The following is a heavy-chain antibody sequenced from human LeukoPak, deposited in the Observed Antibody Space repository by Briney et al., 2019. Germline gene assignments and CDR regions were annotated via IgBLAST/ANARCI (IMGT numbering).Heavy chain of an antibody. D-gene: IGHD4-11*01. J-gene: IGHJ6*03. CDR2: IYYSGST. CDR1: GGSISSSSYY. V-gene: IGHV4-39*07. Sequence: SETLSLTCTVSGGSISSSSYYWGWIRQPPGKGLEWIGSIYYSGSTYYNPSLKGRVTISVDTSKNQFSLKLSSVTAADTAVYYCARVRTTVTTYYYYYMDVWGKGTTVTVSS. CDR3: ARVRTTVTTYYYYYMDV.